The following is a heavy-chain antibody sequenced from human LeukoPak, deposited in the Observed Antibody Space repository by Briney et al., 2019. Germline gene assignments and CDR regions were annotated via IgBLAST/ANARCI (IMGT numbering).Heavy chain of an antibody. J-gene: IGHJ5*02. D-gene: IGHD3-9*01. CDR3: ARGGPVPLVIPA. CDR1: GFTVSSKY. V-gene: IGHV3-66*02. Sequence: GGXXRLSCAASGFTVSSKYMSWVRQAQGKGMEWVSVIYSGGSTYYADSVNGRFTISRDNSKNTLYLQMNSLRSEDTAVYYCARGGPVPLVIPAWGQGTLVTVSS. CDR2: IYSGGST.